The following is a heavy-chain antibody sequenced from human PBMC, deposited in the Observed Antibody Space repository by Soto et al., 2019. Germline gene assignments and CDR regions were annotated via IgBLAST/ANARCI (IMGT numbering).Heavy chain of an antibody. D-gene: IGHD5-12*01. V-gene: IGHV4-4*08. CDR1: GGSINSNF. J-gene: IGHJ4*02. CDR3: ARGGWLRSGYYFDY. Sequence: QVQLQESGPGLVKPSETLSLTCSVSGGSINSNFWSWVRQPPGKGLEWLAYIYSTGSTTYNPSLKSRVTISVDTSKNQFSLRLSSVTAADTAVYYCARGGWLRSGYYFDYWGQGTLVTVSS. CDR2: IYSTGST.